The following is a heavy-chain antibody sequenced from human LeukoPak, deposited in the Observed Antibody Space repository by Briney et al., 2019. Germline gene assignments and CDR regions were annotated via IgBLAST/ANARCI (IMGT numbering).Heavy chain of an antibody. CDR2: VVLIFGRA. V-gene: IGHV1-69*05. CDR1: GGTFSTYA. CDR3: ARGRHCSSTSCYTPFDY. D-gene: IGHD2-2*02. Sequence: ASGKLSCKAAGGTFSTYAISWVRQAPGHGLEWMGGVVLIFGRANYAQKVEGRVTFITDESTSTDYMELSSLRSEDTAVYYCARGRHCSSTSCYTPFDYWGQGTLVTVSS. J-gene: IGHJ4*02.